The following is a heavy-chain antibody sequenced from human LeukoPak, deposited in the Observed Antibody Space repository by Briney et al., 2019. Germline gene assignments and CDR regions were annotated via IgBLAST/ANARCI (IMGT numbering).Heavy chain of an antibody. D-gene: IGHD2-8*01. J-gene: IGHJ6*03. Sequence: GGSLRLSCAASGLTFSSYGMHWVRQAPGKGLEWVAVISYDGSNKYYADSVKGRFTISRDNSKNTLYLQMNSLRAEDTAVYYCAKDRGHCTNGVCHNYYYMDVWGKGTTVTVSS. CDR2: ISYDGSNK. V-gene: IGHV3-30*18. CDR1: GLTFSSYG. CDR3: AKDRGHCTNGVCHNYYYMDV.